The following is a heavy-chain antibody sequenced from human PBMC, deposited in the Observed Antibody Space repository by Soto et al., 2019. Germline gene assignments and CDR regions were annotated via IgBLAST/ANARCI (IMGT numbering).Heavy chain of an antibody. CDR3: ARVGGRGSISHGDYTHWFDP. D-gene: IGHD4-17*01. CDR2: ISAYNGNT. V-gene: IGHV1-18*01. J-gene: IGHJ5*02. Sequence: GASVKVSCKASGYTFTSYGISWVRQAPGQGLEWMGWISAYNGNTNYAQKLQGRVTMTTDTSTSTAYMELRSLRSDDTAVYYCARVGGRGSISHGDYTHWFDPWGQGTLVTVSS. CDR1: GYTFTSYG.